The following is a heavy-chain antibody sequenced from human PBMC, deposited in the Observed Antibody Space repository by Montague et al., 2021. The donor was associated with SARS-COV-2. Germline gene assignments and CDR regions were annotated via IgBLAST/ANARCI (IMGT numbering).Heavy chain of an antibody. V-gene: IGHV4-39*07. J-gene: IGHJ6*02. CDR3: ARGAITVTTFYYYYGMDV. Sequence: SETLSLTCTVSGGSISSSSYYWGWIRQPPGKGLEWIGSIYYSGSTYYNPSLKSRVTISVDTSKNRFSLKLSSVTAADTAVYYCARGAITVTTFYYYYGMDVWGQGTTVTVSS. CDR2: IYYSGST. CDR1: GGSISSSSYY. D-gene: IGHD4-17*01.